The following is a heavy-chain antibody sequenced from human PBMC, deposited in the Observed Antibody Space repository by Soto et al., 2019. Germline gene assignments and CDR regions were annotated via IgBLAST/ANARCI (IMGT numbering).Heavy chain of an antibody. CDR3: ARGDGFWSGYSYLNY. Sequence: SETLSLTCNLSGGSFHNFYWLWIRQPPGKGLEWIGYVYYTGSTNYNPSLHSRVTISVDTSKNQFSLTLSSVTAADTAVYYCARGDGFWSGYSYLNYWGQGTPVTVSS. J-gene: IGHJ4*02. D-gene: IGHD3-3*01. V-gene: IGHV4-59*01. CDR1: GGSFHNFY. CDR2: VYYTGST.